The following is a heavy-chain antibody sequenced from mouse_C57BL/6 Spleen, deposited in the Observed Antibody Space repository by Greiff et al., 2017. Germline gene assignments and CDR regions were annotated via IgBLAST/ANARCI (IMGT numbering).Heavy chain of an antibody. D-gene: IGHD2-1*01. Sequence: EVKVVASGGGLVKPGGSLKLSCAASGFTFSDYGMHWVRQAPEKGLEWVAYISSGSSTIYYADTVKGRFTISRDNAKNTLFLQMTSLRSEDTAMYYCARRRIYYGNYDYAMDYWGQGTSVTVSS. CDR3: ARRRIYYGNYDYAMDY. J-gene: IGHJ4*01. CDR1: GFTFSDYG. CDR2: ISSGSSTI. V-gene: IGHV5-17*01.